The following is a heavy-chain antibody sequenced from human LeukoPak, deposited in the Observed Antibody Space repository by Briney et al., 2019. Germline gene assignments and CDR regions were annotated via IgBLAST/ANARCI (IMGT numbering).Heavy chain of an antibody. CDR3: ARGEVAATPYFDY. Sequence: GGSLRLSCAASGFTFSNYEMNWVRQAPGKGLEWVSYISSSGSTIYYADSVKGRFTISRDNAKNSLYLQMNSLRAEDTAVYYCARGEVAATPYFDYWGQGTLVTVSS. CDR2: ISSSGSTI. V-gene: IGHV3-48*03. CDR1: GFTFSNYE. D-gene: IGHD2-15*01. J-gene: IGHJ4*02.